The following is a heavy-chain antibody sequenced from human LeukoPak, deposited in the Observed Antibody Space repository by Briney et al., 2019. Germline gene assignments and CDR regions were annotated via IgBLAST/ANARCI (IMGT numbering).Heavy chain of an antibody. V-gene: IGHV3-21*01. CDR3: ARDSYDSSGSGGFDY. D-gene: IGHD3-22*01. CDR1: GFTFSSYS. CDR2: ISSSSSYI. J-gene: IGHJ4*02. Sequence: GGSLRLSCAASGFTFSSYSMNWVRQAPGKGLEWVSSISSSSSYIYYADSLKGRFTISRDNAKNSLYLQMNSLRAEDTAVYYCARDSYDSSGSGGFDYWGQGTLVTVSS.